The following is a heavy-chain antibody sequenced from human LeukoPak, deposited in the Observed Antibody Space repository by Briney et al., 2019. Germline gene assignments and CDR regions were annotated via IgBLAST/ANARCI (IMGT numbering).Heavy chain of an antibody. D-gene: IGHD4-11*01. CDR1: GFTFSAYE. Sequence: PGGSLRLSCAASGFTFSAYEMNWVRQSPRKGLEWLSYIGKSGSRQFYADSVKGRFTISRDNAKNSLYLQMNSLTTEDTGVYYCTKDRGGFSNGRPSGGVHHWGQGILVTVSS. J-gene: IGHJ5*02. CDR2: IGKSGSRQ. CDR3: TKDRGGFSNGRPSGGVHH. V-gene: IGHV3-48*03.